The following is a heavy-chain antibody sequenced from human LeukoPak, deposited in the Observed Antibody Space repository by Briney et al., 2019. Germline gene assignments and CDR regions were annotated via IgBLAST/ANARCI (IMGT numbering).Heavy chain of an antibody. CDR1: GFTFSYYG. CDR3: ARGPYASGSYFSGGYYYYMDV. Sequence: GGTLRLSCAASGFTFSYYGMNWVRQAPGKGLEWLSGISPRGGGTYYADSVKGRFTISRDDSKSTLSLQMNSLRAEDTAVYYCARGPYASGSYFSGGYYYYMDVWGKGTTVTISS. CDR2: ISPRGGGT. J-gene: IGHJ6*03. D-gene: IGHD3-10*01. V-gene: IGHV3-23*01.